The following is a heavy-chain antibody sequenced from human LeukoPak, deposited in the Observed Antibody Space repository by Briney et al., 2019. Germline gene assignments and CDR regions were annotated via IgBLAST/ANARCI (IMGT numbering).Heavy chain of an antibody. D-gene: IGHD1-26*01. J-gene: IGHJ4*02. CDR3: ARGRLAHSGSYFGY. CDR1: GGSISNYY. Sequence: SETLSLTCTVSGGSISNYYWSWIRQPPGKGLEWIGYIYYSGSTNYNPSLKSRVTISVDTSKNQFSLKLSSVTAADTAVYYCARGRLAHSGSYFGYWGQGTLVTVSS. CDR2: IYYSGST. V-gene: IGHV4-59*01.